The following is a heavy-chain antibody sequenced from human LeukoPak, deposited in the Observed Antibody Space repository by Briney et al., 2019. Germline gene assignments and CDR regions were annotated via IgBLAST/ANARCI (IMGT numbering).Heavy chain of an antibody. CDR2: ISSSSSYT. Sequence: GGSLRLSCAASGFTFSDYYMSWIRQAPGKGLEWVSYISSSSSYTNYADSVKGRFTISRDNDKNSLYLQMNNLRAEDTAVYYCARDSSGGISDYWGQGTLVTVSS. D-gene: IGHD4-23*01. J-gene: IGHJ4*02. CDR3: ARDSSGGISDY. CDR1: GFTFSDYY. V-gene: IGHV3-11*06.